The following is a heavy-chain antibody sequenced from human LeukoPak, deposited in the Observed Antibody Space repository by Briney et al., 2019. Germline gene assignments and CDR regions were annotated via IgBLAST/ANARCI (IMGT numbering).Heavy chain of an antibody. V-gene: IGHV3-74*03. CDR1: GFTFSNYW. J-gene: IGHJ4*02. D-gene: IGHD3-22*01. CDR3: VRSAFHAGSGNYYDY. CDR2: IDNAGGIT. Sequence: GGSLRLSCAASGFTFSNYWIHWVRQAPGKGLVWVSRIDNAGGITTYADSVKGRFTISRDNAENTLYLQMNSLRVEDTAVYYCVRSAFHAGSGNYYDYWGQGTLVTVSS.